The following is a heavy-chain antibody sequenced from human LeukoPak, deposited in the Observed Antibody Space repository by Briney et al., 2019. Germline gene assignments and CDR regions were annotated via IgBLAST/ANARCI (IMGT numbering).Heavy chain of an antibody. CDR1: GGSISSSSYY. J-gene: IGHJ3*02. Sequence: PSETLSLTCTVSGGSISSSSYYWGWIRQPPGKGLEWIGEINHSGSTNYNPSLKSRVTISVDTSKNQFSLKLSSVTAADTAVYYCARVGMRVWFAEIRARSTHNGAFDIWGQGTMVTVSS. CDR2: INHSGST. D-gene: IGHD3-10*01. CDR3: ARVGMRVWFAEIRARSTHNGAFDI. V-gene: IGHV4-39*07.